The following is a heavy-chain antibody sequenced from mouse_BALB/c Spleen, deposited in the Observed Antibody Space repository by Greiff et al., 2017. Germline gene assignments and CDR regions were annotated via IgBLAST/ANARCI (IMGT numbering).Heavy chain of an antibody. CDR2: ILPGSGST. V-gene: IGHV1-9*01. CDR3: AGVCYYGHYAMDY. J-gene: IGHJ4*01. Sequence: QVQLQQSGAELMKPGASVKISCKATGYTFSSYWIEWVKQRPGHGLEWIGEILPGSGSTNYNEKFKGKATFTADTSSNTAYMQLSSLTSEDSAVYYCAGVCYYGHYAMDYWGQGSSVTVAS. CDR1: GYTFSSYW. D-gene: IGHD1-1*01.